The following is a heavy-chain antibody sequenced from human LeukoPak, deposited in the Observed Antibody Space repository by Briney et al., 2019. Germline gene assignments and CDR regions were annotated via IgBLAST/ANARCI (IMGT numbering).Heavy chain of an antibody. CDR3: VRRSLGQRLVWYFDY. V-gene: IGHV4-34*01. Sequence: PSETLSLTCAVYGGSFSGYYWSWIRQSPEKGLEWIGEINHSGSTNYNPSLKSRVTISVDTSKNQFSLKLSSVTAADTAVYYCVRRSLGQRLVWYFDYWGRGNLVTVSS. CDR2: INHSGST. D-gene: IGHD6-19*01. CDR1: GGSFSGYY. J-gene: IGHJ4*02.